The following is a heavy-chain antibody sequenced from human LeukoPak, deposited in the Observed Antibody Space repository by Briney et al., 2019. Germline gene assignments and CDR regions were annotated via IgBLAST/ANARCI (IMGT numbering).Heavy chain of an antibody. CDR1: GFTFSSYA. D-gene: IGHD6-13*01. CDR2: ISGSGGST. J-gene: IGHJ4*02. CDR3: AKAGILSGYSSSWYYFDY. V-gene: IGHV3-23*01. Sequence: GGSLRLSCAASGFTFSSYAMSWVRQAPGKGLEWVSAISGSGGSTHYADSVKGRFTISRDNSKNTLYLQMNSLRAEDTAVYYCAKAGILSGYSSSWYYFDYWGQGTLVTVSS.